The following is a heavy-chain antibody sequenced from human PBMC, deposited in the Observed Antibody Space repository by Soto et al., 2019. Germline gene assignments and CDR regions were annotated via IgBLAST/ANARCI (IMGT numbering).Heavy chain of an antibody. D-gene: IGHD2-2*01. Sequence: SETLSLTCAVYGGSFRGYYWSWIRQPPGKGLEWNGEINHSGSTNYNPSLKSRVTISLYTSKFQFSLKLSSVTAADTALYYCARARIVVVPAARYNWFDPWGHGTLVTVS. CDR2: INHSGST. CDR1: GGSFRGYY. J-gene: IGHJ5*02. CDR3: ARARIVVVPAARYNWFDP. V-gene: IGHV4-34*01.